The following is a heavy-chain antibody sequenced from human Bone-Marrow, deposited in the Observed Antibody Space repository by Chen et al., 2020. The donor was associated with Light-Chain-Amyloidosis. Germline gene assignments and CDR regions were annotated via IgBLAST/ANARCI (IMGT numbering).Heavy chain of an antibody. CDR1: GFGVVRGY. V-gene: IGHV3-53*02. Sequence: EVHLVGTGGALIQPGGSLSLPGAASGFGVVRGYMGWVRQAPGKGLEWVSLIYSGGSTYYADFVKGRFTISRDSSKNTVYLQMNSLRAEDTALYYCATEGRDPGYSYGYLNYWGQGTLVTVSS. D-gene: IGHD5-18*01. J-gene: IGHJ4*02. CDR2: IYSGGST. CDR3: ATEGRDPGYSYGYLNY.